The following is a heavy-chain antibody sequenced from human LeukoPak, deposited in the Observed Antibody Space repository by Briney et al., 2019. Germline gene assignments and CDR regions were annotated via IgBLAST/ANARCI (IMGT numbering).Heavy chain of an antibody. V-gene: IGHV3-30*18. D-gene: IGHD1-26*01. CDR2: ISYDGSNK. Sequence: GGSLRLSCAASGFTFSSYGMHWVRQAPGKGLEWVAVISYDGSNKYYADSVKGRFTISRDNSKNTLYLQMNSLRAEDTAVYHCANTGSYYSIDYWGQGTLVTVSS. CDR1: GFTFSSYG. J-gene: IGHJ4*02. CDR3: ANTGSYYSIDY.